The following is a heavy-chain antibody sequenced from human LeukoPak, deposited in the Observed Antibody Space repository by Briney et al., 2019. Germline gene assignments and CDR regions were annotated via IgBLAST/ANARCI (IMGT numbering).Heavy chain of an antibody. CDR1: GGSISSYY. J-gene: IGHJ4*02. V-gene: IGHV4-59*08. D-gene: IGHD3-22*01. CDR3: ARLESGVLGDPYYYDSTGYYYRGYFDS. Sequence: PSETLSLTCTVSGGSISSYYWSWIRQSPGKGLEWNGYIYDSGSTKYNPSLKSRVTMSPDMSKNQFSLKLSSVTAADTAVYYCARLESGVLGDPYYYDSTGYYYRGYFDSWGQGTLVTVSS. CDR2: IYDSGST.